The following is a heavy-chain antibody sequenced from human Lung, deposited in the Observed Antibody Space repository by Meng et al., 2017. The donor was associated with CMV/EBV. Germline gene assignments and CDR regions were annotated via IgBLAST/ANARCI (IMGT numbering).Heavy chain of an antibody. CDR3: ARDPIKGAPDHFDY. V-gene: IGHV3-30-3*01. D-gene: IGHD3-16*01. CDR2: ISWDGSVT. Sequence: GGSLRLSCEVSGFTFSNFPMHWIRQAPGKGLEWVAVISWDGSVTKYADSVRGRFTISRDDSKNTLFLHTNSLRLDDTAVYYCARDPIKGAPDHFDYWGQGTLVXVSS. J-gene: IGHJ4*02. CDR1: GFTFSNFP.